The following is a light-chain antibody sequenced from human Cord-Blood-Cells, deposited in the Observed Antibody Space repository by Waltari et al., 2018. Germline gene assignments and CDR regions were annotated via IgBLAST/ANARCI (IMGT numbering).Light chain of an antibody. J-gene: IGKJ1*01. Sequence: EIVLTQSPATLSLPPGERATLSCRASQSVSSYLAWYQQKPGQAPRLLIYDASNRATGIPARCSGSGSGTDFTLTISSLEPEDFAVYYCQQRSNWPPWTFGQGTKVEIK. CDR2: DAS. V-gene: IGKV3-11*01. CDR3: QQRSNWPPWT. CDR1: QSVSSY.